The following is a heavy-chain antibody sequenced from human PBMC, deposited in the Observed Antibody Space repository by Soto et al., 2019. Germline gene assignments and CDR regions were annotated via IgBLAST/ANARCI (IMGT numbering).Heavy chain of an antibody. CDR2: ISSSSSYI. Sequence: PGGSLRLSCAASGFTFSSYSMNWVRQAPGKGLEWVSPISSSSSYIYYADSVKDRFTISRDNAKNSLYLQMNSLRAEDTAVYYCSRDFRVTAPGNNWGQGTLVTVSS. V-gene: IGHV3-21*01. CDR1: GFTFSSYS. D-gene: IGHD6-13*01. J-gene: IGHJ4*02. CDR3: SRDFRVTAPGNN.